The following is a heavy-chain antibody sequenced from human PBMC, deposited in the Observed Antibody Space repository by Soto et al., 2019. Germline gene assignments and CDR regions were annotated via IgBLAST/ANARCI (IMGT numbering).Heavy chain of an antibody. J-gene: IGHJ6*02. CDR1: GGTFSSYA. D-gene: IGHD2-2*01. CDR2: IIPIFGTA. CDR3: AREGGSDIVLVPAAVFYYGMDV. V-gene: IGHV1-69*12. Sequence: QVQLVQSGAEVKKRGSSVKVSCKASGGTFSSYAISWVRQAPGQGLEWMGGIIPIFGTANYAQKFQGRITITADESTSTAYMELSSMGSEDTAVYYCAREGGSDIVLVPAAVFYYGMDVWGQGTTVTVSS.